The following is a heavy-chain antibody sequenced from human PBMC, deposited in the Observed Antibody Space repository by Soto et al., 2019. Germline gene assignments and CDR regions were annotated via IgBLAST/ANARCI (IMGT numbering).Heavy chain of an antibody. Sequence: GGSLRLSCAASGFTVSSNYMSWVRQAPGKGLEWVSVIYSGGSTYYADSVKGRFTISRDNSKNTLYLQMNSLRAEDTAVYYCARDYYDILTGSMDVWGQGTTVTI. CDR2: IYSGGST. CDR1: GFTVSSNY. CDR3: ARDYYDILTGSMDV. V-gene: IGHV3-53*01. J-gene: IGHJ6*02. D-gene: IGHD3-9*01.